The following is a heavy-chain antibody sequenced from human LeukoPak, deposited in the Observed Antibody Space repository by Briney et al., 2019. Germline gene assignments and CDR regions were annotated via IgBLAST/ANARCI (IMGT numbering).Heavy chain of an antibody. Sequence: SETLSLTCTVSGYSISSGYYWGWIRQPPGKGLEWIGSIYHSGSTYYNPSLKSRVTISVDTSKNQFSLKLSSVTAADTAVYYCARFRSRGSSKYYFDYWGQGTLVTVSS. CDR2: IYHSGST. CDR3: ARFRSRGSSKYYFDY. V-gene: IGHV4-38-2*02. D-gene: IGHD1-26*01. J-gene: IGHJ4*02. CDR1: GYSISSGYY.